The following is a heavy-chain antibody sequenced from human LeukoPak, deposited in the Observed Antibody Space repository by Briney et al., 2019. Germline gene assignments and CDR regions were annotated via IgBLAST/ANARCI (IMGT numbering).Heavy chain of an antibody. CDR1: GFTFNSYA. V-gene: IGHV3-30*04. J-gene: IGHJ6*03. Sequence: GGSLRLSCAASGFTFNSYAMHWVRQAPGKGLEWVAVISYDGSNKYYADSVKGRFTISRDNSKNTLYLQMNSLRAEDTAVYYCARNFQLRLGELSSTPISYYYYMDVWGKGTTVTVSS. CDR2: ISYDGSNK. CDR3: ARNFQLRLGELSSTPISYYYYMDV. D-gene: IGHD3-16*02.